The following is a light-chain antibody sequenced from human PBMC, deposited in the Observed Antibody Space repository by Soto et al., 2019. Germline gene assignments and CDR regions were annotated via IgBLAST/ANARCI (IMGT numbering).Light chain of an antibody. CDR2: DAS. J-gene: IGKJ4*01. CDR1: QSISSW. CDR3: QQFSSYPLT. V-gene: IGKV1-5*01. Sequence: DIQMTQSPSTLSASAGDRVTITCRASQSISSWLAWYQQKPGKAPKLLIYDASSRATGIPDRFSGGGSGTDFTLTISRLEPEDFAVYYCQQFSSYPLTFGGGTKVDI.